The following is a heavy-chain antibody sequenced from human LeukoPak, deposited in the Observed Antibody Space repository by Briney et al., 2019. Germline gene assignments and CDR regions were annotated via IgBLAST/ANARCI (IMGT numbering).Heavy chain of an antibody. CDR3: ARNNGMDV. Sequence: GGSLRLSCVASGFALSSHWMTWVRQVPGRGPEWVANVNRDGSETYYLDSVKGRFTISKDNAKNSLYLQMNSLRAEDTALYHCARNNGMDVWGQGTTVIVSS. J-gene: IGHJ6*02. CDR2: VNRDGSET. V-gene: IGHV3-7*03. CDR1: GFALSSHW.